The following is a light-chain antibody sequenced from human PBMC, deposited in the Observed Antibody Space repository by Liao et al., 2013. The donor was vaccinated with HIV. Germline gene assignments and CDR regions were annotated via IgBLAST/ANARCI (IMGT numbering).Light chain of an antibody. CDR1: KLGDKY. Sequence: SYELTQPPSVSVSPGQTASITCSGDKLGDKYACWYQQKPGQAPVLVISYDSNRPSGIPERFSGSNSGNTATLTISRVEAGDEADYYCQVWDSSSEVFGGGTKLTVL. CDR3: QVWDSSSEV. J-gene: IGLJ3*02. CDR2: YDS. V-gene: IGLV3-1*01.